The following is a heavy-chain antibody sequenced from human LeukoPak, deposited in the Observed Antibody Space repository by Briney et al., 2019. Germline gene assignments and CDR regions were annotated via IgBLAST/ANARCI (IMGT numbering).Heavy chain of an antibody. CDR1: GFTFDDYA. CDR3: AKENHYGSGSYSKHLDY. CDR2: ISWNSGSI. D-gene: IGHD3-10*01. V-gene: IGHV3-9*01. J-gene: IGHJ4*02. Sequence: PSRSLRPSCAASGFTFDDYAMHWVRQAPGKGLEWVSGISWNSGSIGYADSVKGRFTISRDNAKNSLYLQMNSLRAEDTALYYCAKENHYGSGSYSKHLDYWGQGTLVTVSS.